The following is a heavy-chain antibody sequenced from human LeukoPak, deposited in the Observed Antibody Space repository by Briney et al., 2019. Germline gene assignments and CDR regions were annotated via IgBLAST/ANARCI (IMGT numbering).Heavy chain of an antibody. V-gene: IGHV3-7*02. CDR1: GFTFSNSG. J-gene: IGHJ4*02. D-gene: IGHD2/OR15-2a*01. Sequence: GGSLRLSCAASGFTFSNSGMSWVRQAPGKGLEWVANINQDGSEKNCVDSVKGRFTISRDNAKNSLYLQMNSLRAEDTAVYYFGNNRASLDYWGQGTLVTVSS. CDR2: INQDGSEK. CDR3: GNNRASLDY.